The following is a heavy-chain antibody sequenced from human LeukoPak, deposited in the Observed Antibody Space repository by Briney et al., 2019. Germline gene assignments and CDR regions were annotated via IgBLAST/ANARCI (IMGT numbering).Heavy chain of an antibody. D-gene: IGHD3-3*02. CDR3: ARLLATWDYYYMDV. CDR1: GFRFSTYS. CDR2: IGGSGSFI. J-gene: IGHJ6*03. Sequence: GGSLRLSCAGSGFRFSTYSIKWVRQAPGKGLEWVSHIGGSGSFIYYVDSVRGRFTISRDNAKNSVYLQMNSLRDEDTAVYFCARLLATWDYYYMDVWGKGTTVTVSS. V-gene: IGHV3-48*02.